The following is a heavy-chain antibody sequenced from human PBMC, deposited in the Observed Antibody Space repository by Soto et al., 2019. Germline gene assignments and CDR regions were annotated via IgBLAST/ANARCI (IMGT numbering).Heavy chain of an antibody. CDR3: ARENDYNYYYYMGV. V-gene: IGHV3-74*01. Sequence: GGSLRLSCAASGFTFSSYWMHWVRQAPGKGLMWVSRINTDGSSTTYADSVKGRFTISRDNAKNTLYLQMNSLRAEDTAMYYCARENDYNYYYYMGVWGKGTTVTVS. CDR1: GFTFSSYW. J-gene: IGHJ6*03. CDR2: INTDGSST.